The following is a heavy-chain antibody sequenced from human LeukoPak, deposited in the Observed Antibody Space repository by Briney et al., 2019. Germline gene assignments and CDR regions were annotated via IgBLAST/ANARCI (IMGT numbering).Heavy chain of an antibody. Sequence: SSETLSLTCTVSGGSISSYYWSWIRQPPGKGLEWIGYIYYSGSTNYNPSLKSRVTISVDTSKNQFSLKLSSVTAADTAVYYCATLGGAAAVLSEYFQHWGQGTLVTVSS. CDR3: ATLGGAAAVLSEYFQH. CDR2: IYYSGST. J-gene: IGHJ1*01. D-gene: IGHD6-13*01. V-gene: IGHV4-59*01. CDR1: GGSISSYY.